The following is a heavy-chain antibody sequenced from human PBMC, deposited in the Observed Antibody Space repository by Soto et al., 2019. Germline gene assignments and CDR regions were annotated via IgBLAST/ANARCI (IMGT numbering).Heavy chain of an antibody. CDR3: ARGLSWSPYFES. J-gene: IGHJ4*02. CDR2: LYYSGTT. V-gene: IGHV4-59*11. Sequence: SETLSLTCTVSGASISTQSWNWIRQAPGKGLEWIGYLYYSGTTNYNPSLKSRVTISADTSKNQVSLKLTSVTAADTAVYFCARGLSWSPYFESWGQGILVTVSS. D-gene: IGHD3-3*01. CDR1: GASISTQS.